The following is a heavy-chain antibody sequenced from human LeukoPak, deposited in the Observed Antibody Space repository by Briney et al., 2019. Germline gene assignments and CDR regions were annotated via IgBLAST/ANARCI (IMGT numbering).Heavy chain of an antibody. CDR1: GFTLSSYE. J-gene: IGHJ4*02. CDR3: ASGVTIFGVVRFDY. CDR2: ISSSGSTI. D-gene: IGHD3-3*01. Sequence: GGSLRLSCAASGFTLSSYEMSWVRQAPGKGLEWVSYISSSGSTIYYADSVKGRFTISRYNAKNSLYLQMNSLRAEDTAVYYCASGVTIFGVVRFDYWGRGTPVTVSS. V-gene: IGHV3-48*03.